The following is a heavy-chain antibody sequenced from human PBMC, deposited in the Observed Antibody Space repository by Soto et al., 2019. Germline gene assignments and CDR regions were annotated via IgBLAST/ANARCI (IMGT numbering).Heavy chain of an antibody. J-gene: IGHJ4*02. D-gene: IGHD2-21*01. CDR3: IRDGSADSLAY. CDR1: GLTFSTYW. CDR2: INSDGSIT. Sequence: EVQLVESGGGLVQPGGSLRLSCAASGLTFSTYWTHWVRQVPGKGLMWVSRINSDGSITDYADSVMGRFTISRDNEENTLHMQTNSLRVEDTAVYFCIRDGSADSLAYWGQGTLVTVSS. V-gene: IGHV3-74*01.